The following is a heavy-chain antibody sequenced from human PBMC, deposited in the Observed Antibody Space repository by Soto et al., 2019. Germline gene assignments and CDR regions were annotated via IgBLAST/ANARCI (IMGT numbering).Heavy chain of an antibody. J-gene: IGHJ6*02. V-gene: IGHV1-69*01. CDR2: VIPIFGTP. CDR3: ARSQGGSSSLDIYYYYYYGMDV. Sequence: QVQLVQSGAEVKKPGSSVKVSCKAPGGTFSTYAISWVRQAPGQGLEWMGGVIPIFGTPKYAQKFQGRVMITADESTRTGYMELRSLRSEDTAVYYCARSQGGSSSLDIYYYYYYGMDVWGQGTTVTVSS. CDR1: GGTFSTYA. D-gene: IGHD2-15*01.